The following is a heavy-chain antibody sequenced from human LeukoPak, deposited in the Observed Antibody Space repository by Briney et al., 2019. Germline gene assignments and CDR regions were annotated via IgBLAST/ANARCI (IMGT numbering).Heavy chain of an antibody. D-gene: IGHD3-22*01. Sequence: SETLSLTCTVSGGSISSSSYYWGWIRQPPGKGLEWSGSIYYSGSTYYNPSLKSRVTISVDTSKNQFSLKLSSVTAADTAVYYCARHYYDSSGYYYYYYYMDVWGKGTTVTVSS. V-gene: IGHV4-39*01. CDR2: IYYSGST. CDR3: ARHYYDSSGYYYYYYYMDV. CDR1: GGSISSSSYY. J-gene: IGHJ6*03.